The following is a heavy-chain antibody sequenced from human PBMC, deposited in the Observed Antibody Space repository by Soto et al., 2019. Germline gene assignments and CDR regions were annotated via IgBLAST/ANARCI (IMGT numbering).Heavy chain of an antibody. J-gene: IGHJ6*02. V-gene: IGHV3-30-3*01. Sequence: GGSLGLSCAASVFPVNIYALHWVRQAPGKGLEWVAVISLDGTKKYYSYSVNGRFTISRDNLKNTLYLQMNNLRVEDAALYFCAREDDYGYRYINYGLDVWGQGTTVTVSS. CDR2: ISLDGTKK. D-gene: IGHD4-17*01. CDR3: AREDDYGYRYINYGLDV. CDR1: VFPVNIYA.